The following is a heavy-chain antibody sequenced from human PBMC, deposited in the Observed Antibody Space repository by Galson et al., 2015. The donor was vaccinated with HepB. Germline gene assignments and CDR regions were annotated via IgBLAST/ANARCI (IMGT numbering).Heavy chain of an antibody. CDR2: FDPEDGET. CDR1: GSTLTELS. D-gene: IGHD3-22*01. Sequence: SVKVSCKVSGSTLTELSMHWVRQAPGKGLEWMGGFDPEDGETIYAQKFQGRVTMTEDTSTDTAYMELSSLRSEDTAVYYCATEMREQRYYYDSSDHIYPRKDAFDIWGQGTMVTVSS. CDR3: ATEMREQRYYYDSSDHIYPRKDAFDI. J-gene: IGHJ3*02. V-gene: IGHV1-24*01.